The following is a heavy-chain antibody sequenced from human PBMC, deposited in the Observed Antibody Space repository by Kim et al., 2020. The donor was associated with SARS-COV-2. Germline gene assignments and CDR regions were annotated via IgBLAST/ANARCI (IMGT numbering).Heavy chain of an antibody. CDR2: ISGSGSSK. D-gene: IGHD3-22*01. J-gene: IGHJ3*02. CDR3: AREVVVSPDAFDI. CDR1: GFTFRSYE. Sequence: GGSLRLSCAASGFTFRSYEMNWVRQAPGKGLEWVSYISGSGSSKYYADSVKGRFTISRDNAKDSLYLQMNGLRAEDTAVYYCAREVVVSPDAFDIWGQGKMGTVSS. V-gene: IGHV3-48*03.